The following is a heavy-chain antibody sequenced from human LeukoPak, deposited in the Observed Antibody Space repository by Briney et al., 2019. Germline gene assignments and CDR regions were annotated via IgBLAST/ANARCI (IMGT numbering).Heavy chain of an antibody. J-gene: IGHJ4*02. CDR2: ITADGGST. D-gene: IGHD5-18*01. Sequence: PGGSLRLSCAVSGFTFRSYAMNWVRQAPGKGLEWVAAITADGGSTHYTTSVKGRFIISRDTPKNTLYLQMNSLKTEDTAVYYCTTPLVENVDTAMGRWGQGTLVTVSS. V-gene: IGHV3-23*01. CDR1: GFTFRSYA. CDR3: TTPLVENVDTAMGR.